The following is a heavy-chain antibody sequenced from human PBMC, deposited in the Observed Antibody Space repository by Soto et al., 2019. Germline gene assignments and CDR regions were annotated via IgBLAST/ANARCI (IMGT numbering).Heavy chain of an antibody. CDR1: GGSISSYY. V-gene: IGHV4-59*01. CDR3: ARAQSSSSIWWFDP. Sequence: PSETLSLTCTVSGGSISSYYWSWIRQPPGKGLERIGYIYYSGSTNYNPSLKSRVTISVDTSKNQFSLKLSSVTAADTAVYYCARAQSSSSIWWFDPWGQGTLVTVSS. D-gene: IGHD6-6*01. CDR2: IYYSGST. J-gene: IGHJ5*02.